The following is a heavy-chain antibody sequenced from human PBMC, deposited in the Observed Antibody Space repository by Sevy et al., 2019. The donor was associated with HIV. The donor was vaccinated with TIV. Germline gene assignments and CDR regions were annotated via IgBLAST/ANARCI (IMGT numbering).Heavy chain of an antibody. CDR2: INNDGSST. D-gene: IGHD5-18*01. CDR3: AGGYSYGSRYNYYYGMDV. Sequence: GSLRLSCAASGFTLSSYWMHWVRQAPGKGLVWVSHINNDGSSTIQADYVKGRFTISRDNAKNTLYLQMNSLRAEDTAVVYCAGGYSYGSRYNYYYGMDVWGQGTTVTVSS. J-gene: IGHJ6*02. V-gene: IGHV3-74*01. CDR1: GFTLSSYW.